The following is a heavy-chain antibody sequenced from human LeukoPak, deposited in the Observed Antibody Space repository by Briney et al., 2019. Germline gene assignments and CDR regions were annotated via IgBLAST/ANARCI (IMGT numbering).Heavy chain of an antibody. V-gene: IGHV3-30*04. J-gene: IGHJ4*02. CDR2: IRYDGSKK. CDR3: AKDFTDYGDPKGLFDY. D-gene: IGHD4-17*01. Sequence: PGRSLRLSCAASGFTFSSYAMHWVRQAPGKGLDWVAFIRYDGSKKYYADSVKGRFTISRDNAKNSLYLQMNSLRAEDTALYYCAKDFTDYGDPKGLFDYWGQGTLVTVSS. CDR1: GFTFSSYA.